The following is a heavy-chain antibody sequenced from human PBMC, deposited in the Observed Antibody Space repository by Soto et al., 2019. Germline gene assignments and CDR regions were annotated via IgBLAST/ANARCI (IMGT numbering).Heavy chain of an antibody. Sequence: GGSLRLSCAASGFPFSSYIMNWVRQAPGKGLEWVSSISSSSTYIYYADSVKGRFTISRDNAKNSLYLQMNSLRAEDTAVYYCASVFCSGGSCYLGAFDIWGQGTMVTVSS. J-gene: IGHJ3*02. CDR2: ISSSSTYI. D-gene: IGHD2-15*01. CDR1: GFPFSSYI. CDR3: ASVFCSGGSCYLGAFDI. V-gene: IGHV3-21*01.